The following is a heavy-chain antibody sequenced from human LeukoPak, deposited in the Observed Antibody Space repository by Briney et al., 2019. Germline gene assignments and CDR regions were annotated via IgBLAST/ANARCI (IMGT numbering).Heavy chain of an antibody. V-gene: IGHV4-4*07. CDR3: ARERYSSAYFDY. CDR2: IYPSSPP. J-gene: IGHJ4*02. D-gene: IGHD6-25*01. CDR1: GGSISGYY. Sequence: TSETLSLTCTVSGGSISGYYWSWVRQPAGKGVECIALIYPSSPPTSHPSLKSRVNISVDTSKNQFSLKLSSLTAADTAVYYCARERYSSAYFDYWGQGTLVTVSS.